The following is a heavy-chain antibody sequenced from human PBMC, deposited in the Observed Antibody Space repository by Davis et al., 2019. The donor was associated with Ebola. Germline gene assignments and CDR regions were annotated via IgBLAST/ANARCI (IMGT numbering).Heavy chain of an antibody. CDR3: ARAGVDVGDFWSGYYTGSHY. V-gene: IGHV3-66*01. CDR2: ITGGDGST. Sequence: GGSLRLSCAASGFTVSSNYMSWVRQAPGKGLEWVSGITGGDGSTYYTDSVKGRFTISRDNAKNSLYLQMNSLRDEDTAVYYCARAGVDVGDFWSGYYTGSHYWGQGTLVTVSS. D-gene: IGHD3-3*01. CDR1: GFTVSSNY. J-gene: IGHJ4*02.